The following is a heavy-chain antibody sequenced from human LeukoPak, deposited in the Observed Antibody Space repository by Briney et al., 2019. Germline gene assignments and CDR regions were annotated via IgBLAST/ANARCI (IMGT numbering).Heavy chain of an antibody. CDR3: ARALAVARKNWFDP. Sequence: SETLSLTCTVSGGSISSHYWSWIRQPPGKGLEWIGYIYYSGSTNYNPSLKSRVTISVDTSKNQFSLKLSSVTAADTAVYYCARALAVARKNWFDPWGQGTLVTVSS. J-gene: IGHJ5*02. D-gene: IGHD6-13*01. CDR1: GGSISSHY. CDR2: IYYSGST. V-gene: IGHV4-59*11.